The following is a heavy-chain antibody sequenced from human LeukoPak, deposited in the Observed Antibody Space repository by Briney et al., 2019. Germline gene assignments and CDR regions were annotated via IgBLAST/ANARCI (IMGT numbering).Heavy chain of an antibody. V-gene: IGHV3-53*01. Sequence: GGSLRLSCAASGFTVSSNYMSWVRQAPGKGLEWVSVIYSTGTTYYADSVKGRFTISRDNSKNTLFLEMNSLRAEDTAVYYCARHSQATSNPLDYWGQGTLVTVSS. CDR3: ARHSQATSNPLDY. CDR2: IYSTGTT. J-gene: IGHJ4*02. CDR1: GFTVSSNY. D-gene: IGHD1-26*01.